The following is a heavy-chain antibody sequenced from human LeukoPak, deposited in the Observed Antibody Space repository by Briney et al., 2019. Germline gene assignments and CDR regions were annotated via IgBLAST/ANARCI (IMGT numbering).Heavy chain of an antibody. J-gene: IGHJ4*02. V-gene: IGHV1-18*01. CDR1: GYTFTSYG. CDR2: ISAYNGNT. Sequence: ASVKVSCKASGYTFTSYGISWVRQAPGQGLEWMGWISAYNGNTNYAQKLQGRVTMTTDTSTSTAYMELRSLRSDDTAVYYCARDTGLPRYDFWSGYDYWGQGTLVTVSS. D-gene: IGHD3-3*01. CDR3: ARDTGLPRYDFWSGYDY.